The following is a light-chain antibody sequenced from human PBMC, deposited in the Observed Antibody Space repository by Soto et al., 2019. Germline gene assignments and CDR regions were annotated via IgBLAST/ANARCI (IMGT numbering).Light chain of an antibody. V-gene: IGKV4-1*01. CDR1: QSVLYSSNDKNY. CDR2: WAS. CDR3: QQYYNTPWT. Sequence: DIVMTQSPDSLAVSLGERATINCKSSQSVLYSSNDKNYLAWYQQKPGQPPKLLIYWASTRESGVPDRFTGSGSGTDFTLTISSLQAEDVAGYYCQQYYNTPWTFGQGTRVEIK. J-gene: IGKJ1*01.